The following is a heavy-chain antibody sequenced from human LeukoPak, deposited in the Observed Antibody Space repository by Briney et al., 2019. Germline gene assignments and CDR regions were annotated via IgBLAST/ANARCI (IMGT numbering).Heavy chain of an antibody. CDR2: ISYDGSNK. CDR1: GFTFSSYG. V-gene: IGHV3-30*18. CDR3: AKAASDLRFLEWPYDAFDI. Sequence: GRSLRLSCAASGFTFSSYGMHWVRQAPGKGLEWVAVISYDGSNKYYADSVKGRFTISRDNSKNTLYLQMNSLRAEDTAVYYCAKAASDLRFLEWPYDAFDIWGQGTMVTVSS. D-gene: IGHD3-3*01. J-gene: IGHJ3*02.